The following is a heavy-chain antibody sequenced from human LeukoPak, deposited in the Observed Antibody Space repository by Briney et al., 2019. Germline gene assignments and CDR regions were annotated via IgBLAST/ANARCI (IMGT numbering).Heavy chain of an antibody. CDR1: GFTVSSNY. CDR2: IYSGGST. Sequence: GGSLLLSCAASGFTVSSNYMSWVRQAPGKGLEWVSVIYSGGSTYYADSVKGRFTISRDNSKNTLYLQMNSLRAEDTAVYYCARVYVDTAMDYFDYWGQGTLVTVSS. CDR3: ARVYVDTAMDYFDY. J-gene: IGHJ4*02. D-gene: IGHD5-18*01. V-gene: IGHV3-53*01.